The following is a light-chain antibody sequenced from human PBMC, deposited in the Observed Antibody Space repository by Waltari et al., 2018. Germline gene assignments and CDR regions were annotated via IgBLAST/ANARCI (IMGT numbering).Light chain of an antibody. J-gene: IGLJ3*02. CDR2: GST. V-gene: IGLV1-40*01. CDR1: GSNIGAGYD. Sequence: QSVLTQPPSVSGAPGQRVTISCTGSGSNIGAGYDVHWYQQLPRAAPKLLIYGSTRRPLGVPARFCGSTSGTSASLAIIGLQAEDEAEYYCQSYDTSLSVVFGGGTKLTVL. CDR3: QSYDTSLSVV.